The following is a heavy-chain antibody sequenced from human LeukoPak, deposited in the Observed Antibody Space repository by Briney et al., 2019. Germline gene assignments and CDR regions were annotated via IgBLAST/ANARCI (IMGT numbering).Heavy chain of an antibody. CDR2: ISSSSSYT. V-gene: IGHV3-11*05. J-gene: IGHJ5*02. CDR1: GFTFSDYY. D-gene: IGHD1-26*01. CDR3: ARAPIGYSGSPRRFDP. Sequence: GGSLRLSRAASGFTFSDYYMSWIRQAPGKGLEWVSYISSSSSYTNYADSVKGRFTISRDNAKNSLYPQMNSLRAEDTAVYYCARAPIGYSGSPRRFDPWGQGTLVTVSS.